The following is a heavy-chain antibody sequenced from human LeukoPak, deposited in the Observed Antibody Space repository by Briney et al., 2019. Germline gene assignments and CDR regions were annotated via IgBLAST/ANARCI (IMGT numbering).Heavy chain of an antibody. V-gene: IGHV3-30*04. CDR2: ISYDGSNK. CDR3: ARNLYNWNYYAMDV. Sequence: GGSLRLSCAASGFTFSSYAMHWVRQAPGKGLEWVAVISYDGSNKYYADSVKGRFTISRDNSKNTLYLQMNSLRAEDTAVYYCARNLYNWNYYAMDVWGQGTTVTVSS. CDR1: GFTFSSYA. J-gene: IGHJ6*02. D-gene: IGHD1-20*01.